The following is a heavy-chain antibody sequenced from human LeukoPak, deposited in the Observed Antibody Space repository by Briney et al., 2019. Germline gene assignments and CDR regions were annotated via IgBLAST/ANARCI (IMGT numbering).Heavy chain of an antibody. CDR1: GYTFTSYY. CDR3: ARDRSCSSASCYGGMDY. Sequence: ASVKVSCQASGYTFTSYYMHWVRQAPGQGLEWMGIINPSGGSTSYAQKFQGRVTMTRDTSTSTVYMELSSLRSEDTAVYYCARDRSCSSASCYGGMDYWGQGTLVTVSS. J-gene: IGHJ4*02. CDR2: INPSGGST. V-gene: IGHV1-46*01. D-gene: IGHD2-2*01.